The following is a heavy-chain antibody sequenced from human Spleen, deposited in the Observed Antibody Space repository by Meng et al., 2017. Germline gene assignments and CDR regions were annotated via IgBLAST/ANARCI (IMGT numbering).Heavy chain of an antibody. J-gene: IGHJ6*02. CDR1: GFTFSSYA. V-gene: IGHV3-33*01. D-gene: IGHD3-10*01. CDR3: VRGSLYGSGRLYGMDV. Sequence: GGSLRLSCAASGFTFSSYAMHWVRQAPGKGLEWVTIIWFDGSNKYYADSVKGRFTISRDNSKNTLYLQMNSLRAEDTAVYHCVRGSLYGSGRLYGMDVWGQGTTVTVSS. CDR2: IWFDGSNK.